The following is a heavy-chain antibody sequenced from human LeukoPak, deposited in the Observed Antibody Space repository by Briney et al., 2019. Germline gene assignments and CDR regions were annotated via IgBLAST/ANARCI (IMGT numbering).Heavy chain of an antibody. V-gene: IGHV1-2*02. CDR2: INPNSGGT. CDR3: ARLRHPDAFDI. Sequence: EASVKVSCKSSGYTFTGYYMHWVRQAPGQGLEWMGWINPNSGGTNYAQKFQGRVTMTRDTSISTAYMELSRLRSDDTAVYYCARLRHPDAFDIWGQGTMVTVSS. D-gene: IGHD4-17*01. J-gene: IGHJ3*02. CDR1: GYTFTGYY.